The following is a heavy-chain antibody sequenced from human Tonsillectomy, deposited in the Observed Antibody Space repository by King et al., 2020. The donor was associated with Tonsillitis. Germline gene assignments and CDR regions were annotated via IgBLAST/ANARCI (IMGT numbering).Heavy chain of an antibody. Sequence: VQLVESGAEVKKPGASVKVSCKASGYTFTDYYMDWVRQAPGQGLEWMGWINPNSGGTKDAQKFQGRVTMTRDTSISTAYMELRRLRSDDTAVYYCASRLISVAGIHDAFDIWGQGTMLTVSS. J-gene: IGHJ3*02. CDR1: GYTFTDYY. CDR3: ASRLISVAGIHDAFDI. CDR2: INPNSGGT. D-gene: IGHD6-19*01. V-gene: IGHV1-2*02.